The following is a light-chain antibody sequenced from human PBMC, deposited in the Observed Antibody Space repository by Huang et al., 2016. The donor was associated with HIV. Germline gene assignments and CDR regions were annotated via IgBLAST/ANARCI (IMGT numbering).Light chain of an antibody. J-gene: IGKJ1*01. V-gene: IGKV1-5*03. CDR3: QQYNNYGT. Sequence: DIQLTQSPSTLSASVGDRVTITCRASQSFSNWLAWYQQKPGRAPKLLIYKASTLENGGPSRFSGSGSGTEFTLTISSLQPDDFATYYCQQYNNYGTFGQGTKVEIK. CDR2: KAS. CDR1: QSFSNW.